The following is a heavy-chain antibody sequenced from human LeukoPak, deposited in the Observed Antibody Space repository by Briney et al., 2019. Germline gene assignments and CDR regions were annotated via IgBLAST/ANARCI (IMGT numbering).Heavy chain of an antibody. CDR3: AREVQLAGRYYYYYMDV. J-gene: IGHJ6*03. V-gene: IGHV3-20*01. CDR1: GFTFNNYA. CDR2: INWNGGST. D-gene: IGHD6-6*01. Sequence: GGSLRLSCATSGFTFNNYAMSWVRQAPGKGLEWVSGINWNGGSTGYADSVKGRFTISRDNAKNSLYLQMNSLRAEDTALYHCAREVQLAGRYYYYYMDVWGKGTTVTVSS.